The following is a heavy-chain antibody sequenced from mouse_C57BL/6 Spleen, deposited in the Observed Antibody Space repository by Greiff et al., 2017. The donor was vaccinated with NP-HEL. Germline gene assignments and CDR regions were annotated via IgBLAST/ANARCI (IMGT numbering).Heavy chain of an antibody. D-gene: IGHD1-1*02. CDR3: TSSGRRGGAWFAY. CDR1: GFNIKDDY. Sequence: EVQLQQSGAELVRPGASVKLSCTASGFNIKDDYMHWVKQRPEQGLEWIGWIDPENGDTEYASKFQGKATITADTSSNTAYLQLSSLTSEDTAVYYGTSSGRRGGAWFAYWGQGTLVTVSA. CDR2: IDPENGDT. J-gene: IGHJ3*01. V-gene: IGHV14-4*01.